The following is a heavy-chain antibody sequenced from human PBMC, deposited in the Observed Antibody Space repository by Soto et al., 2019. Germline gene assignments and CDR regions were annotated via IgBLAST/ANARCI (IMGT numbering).Heavy chain of an antibody. V-gene: IGHV3-30*04. CDR2: ISYDGRYK. J-gene: IGHJ4*02. Sequence: QVQLVESGGGVVQPGGSRRLSCAVSGFTLSTYAMEWVRQAPGNGLDWVAGISYDGRYKDYGDSVKGRFTISRDITKNTLYLQVNNLRADDTAFYYCARMADYWGQGTLVTVSS. CDR1: GFTLSTYA. CDR3: ARMADY.